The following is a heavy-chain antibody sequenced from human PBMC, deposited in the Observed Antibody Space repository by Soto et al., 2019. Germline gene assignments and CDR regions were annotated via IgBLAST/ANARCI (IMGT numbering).Heavy chain of an antibody. D-gene: IGHD3-3*01. J-gene: IGHJ6*02. CDR3: ARDSLRFLEWLLPAPNYYYYYGMDV. V-gene: IGHV1-69*06. Sequence: GASVKVSCKASGGTFSSYAMSWVRQAPGQGLEWMGGIIPIFGTANYAQKFQGRVTITAEKSTSTAYMELSSLRSEDTAVYYCARDSLRFLEWLLPAPNYYYYYGMDVWGQGTTVTVYS. CDR2: IIPIFGTA. CDR1: GGTFSSYA.